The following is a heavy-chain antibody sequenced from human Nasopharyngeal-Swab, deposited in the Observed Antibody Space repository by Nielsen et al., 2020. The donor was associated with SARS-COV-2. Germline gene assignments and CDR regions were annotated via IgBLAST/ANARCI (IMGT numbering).Heavy chain of an antibody. CDR1: GFTFSSYE. CDR2: ISSSGSTI. V-gene: IGHV3-48*03. CDR3: ASSHLLGYSYGYWFDP. Sequence: GGSLRLSCAASGFTFSSYEMNWVRQAPGKGLEWVSYISSSGSTIYYADSVKGRFTISRDNAKNSLYLQMNSLRAEDTAVYYCASSHLLGYSYGYWFDPWGQGTLVTVSS. D-gene: IGHD5-18*01. J-gene: IGHJ5*02.